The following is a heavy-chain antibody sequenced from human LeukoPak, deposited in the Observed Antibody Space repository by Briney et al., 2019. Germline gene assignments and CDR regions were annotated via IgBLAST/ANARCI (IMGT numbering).Heavy chain of an antibody. D-gene: IGHD1-14*01. CDR2: TYYRPKWYN. V-gene: IGHV6-1*01. CDR1: GYSVSSNSAA. CDR3: ARVNSLTEEPDTGFDY. J-gene: IGHJ4*02. Sequence: SQTLSLTCAISGYSVSSNSAAWNWIRQPPSRGLEWLGRTYYRPKWYNDYAVSVKSRITINPVTSKSQFSLQLNSVSPGDTAVYYCARVNSLTEEPDTGFDYWGQGILVTVSS.